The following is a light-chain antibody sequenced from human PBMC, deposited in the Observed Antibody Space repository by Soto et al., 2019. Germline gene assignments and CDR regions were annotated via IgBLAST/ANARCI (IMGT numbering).Light chain of an antibody. J-gene: IGKJ1*01. V-gene: IGKV1-6*01. CDR2: AAS. Sequence: AIQLTQSPSSLSASVGDRVTITCRASQAIRYDLGWYQHKPGTAPRLLIYAASRLQGGVPSRFSGSGSGTDFTLTISSLQPEDFATYYCLQDYKYPWTFGQGTKVEFK. CDR3: LQDYKYPWT. CDR1: QAIRYD.